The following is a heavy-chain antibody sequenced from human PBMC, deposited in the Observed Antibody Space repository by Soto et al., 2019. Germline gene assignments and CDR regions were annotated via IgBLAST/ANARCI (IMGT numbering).Heavy chain of an antibody. D-gene: IGHD2-21*02. CDR2: IYYSGST. V-gene: IGHV4-59*08. CDR1: GGSISSYY. CDR3: ARNAGVVVTAFHFDY. Sequence: SETLSLTCTVSGGSISSYYWSWIRQPPGKGLEWIGYIYYSGSTNYNPSLKSRVTISVDTSKNQFSLKLSSVTAADTAVYYCARNAGVVVTAFHFDYWGQGTPVTVSS. J-gene: IGHJ4*02.